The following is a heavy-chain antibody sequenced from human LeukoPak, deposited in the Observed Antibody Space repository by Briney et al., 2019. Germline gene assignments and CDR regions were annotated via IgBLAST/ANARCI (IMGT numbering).Heavy chain of an antibody. J-gene: IGHJ5*02. CDR3: ARHPPTNNWFDP. CDR1: GGSISSRAYY. CDR2: IYFGST. V-gene: IGHV4-39*01. Sequence: SETLSLTCTVSGGSISSRAYYWGWLRQPPGKGLEYIGSIYFGSTFYNPSLKRRVTISVDTSKDQFSLNLTSVTAADTALYYCARHPPTNNWFDPWGQGILVTVSS.